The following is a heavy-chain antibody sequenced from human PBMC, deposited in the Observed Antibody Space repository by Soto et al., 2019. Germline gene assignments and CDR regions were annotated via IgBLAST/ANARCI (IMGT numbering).Heavy chain of an antibody. CDR1: GGTFSSYT. Sequence: QVQLVQSGAEVKKPGSSVKVSCKASGGTFSSYTISWVRQAPGQGLEWMGRIIPILGIANYAQKFQGRVTITADKSTSTAYMELSSLRSADTAVYYCARGDRGYSYGHHYFDYWGQGTLVTVSS. J-gene: IGHJ4*02. D-gene: IGHD5-18*01. CDR2: IIPILGIA. CDR3: ARGDRGYSYGHHYFDY. V-gene: IGHV1-69*02.